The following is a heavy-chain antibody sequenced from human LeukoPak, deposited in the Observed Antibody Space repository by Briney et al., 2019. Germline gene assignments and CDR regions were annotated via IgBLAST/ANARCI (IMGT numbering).Heavy chain of an antibody. J-gene: IGHJ4*02. CDR1: GFTFSSYW. CDR2: IKQDGSEK. D-gene: IGHD1-7*01. V-gene: IGHV3-7*01. CDR3: ARDLRLELRSFDY. Sequence: GGSLRLSCAASGFTFSSYWMSWVRQAPGKGLEWVANIKQDGSEKYYVDSVKGRFTISRDNAKNSLYLQMNSLRAEDTAVYYCARDLRLELRSFDYGGQGTLVTVSS.